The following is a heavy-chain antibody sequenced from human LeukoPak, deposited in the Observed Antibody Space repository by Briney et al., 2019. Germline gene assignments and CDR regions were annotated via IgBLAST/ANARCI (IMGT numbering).Heavy chain of an antibody. V-gene: IGHV3-49*03. Sequence: PGGSLRLSCTGSGFTFRDYTMTWLGQAPGKGVEWVSFIRKKADGGTPEYAASVKGRFTISRDDSKSIAYLQMNSLKTDDTAVYYCTTDPPTRYWGQGTLVSVSS. CDR2: IRKKADGGTP. J-gene: IGHJ4*02. CDR1: GFTFRDYT. D-gene: IGHD1-26*01. CDR3: TTDPPTRY.